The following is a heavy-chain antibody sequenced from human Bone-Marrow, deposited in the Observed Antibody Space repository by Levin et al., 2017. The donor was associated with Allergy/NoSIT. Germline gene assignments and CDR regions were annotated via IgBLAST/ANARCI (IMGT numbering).Heavy chain of an antibody. Sequence: GGSLRLSCAASGFTFSSYEMNWVRQAPGKGLEWVSYISSSGSTIYYADSVKGRFTISRDNAKNSLYLQMNSLRAEDTAVYYCARGYYGDYVLHWGQGTLVTVSS. CDR2: ISSSGSTI. CDR1: GFTFSSYE. J-gene: IGHJ4*02. CDR3: ARGYYGDYVLH. V-gene: IGHV3-48*03. D-gene: IGHD4-17*01.